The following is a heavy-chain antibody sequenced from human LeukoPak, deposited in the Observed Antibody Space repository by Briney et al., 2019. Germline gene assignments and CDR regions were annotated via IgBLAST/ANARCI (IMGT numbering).Heavy chain of an antibody. J-gene: IGHJ4*02. D-gene: IGHD3-3*01. CDR3: ARGVNFRPNLFGVVIIPVSGFDY. CDR2: IYYSGST. Sequence: SETLSLTCTVSGGSISSGGYYWSWIRQHPGKGLEWIGYIYYSGSTYYNPSLKSRVTISVDTSKNQFSLKLSSVTAADTAVYYCARGVNFRPNLFGVVIIPVSGFDYWGQGTLVTVSS. CDR1: GGSISSGGYY. V-gene: IGHV4-31*03.